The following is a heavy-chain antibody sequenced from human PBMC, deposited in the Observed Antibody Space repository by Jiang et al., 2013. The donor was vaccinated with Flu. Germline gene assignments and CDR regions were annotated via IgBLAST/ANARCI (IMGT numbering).Heavy chain of an antibody. D-gene: IGHD6-19*01. Sequence: GPGLVKSSQTLSLTCSVSGGSISSDDYYWSWIRQPPGKGLEWIGYIFYSESTYYNPSLKSRGTISVDSAKNQFSLKLSSVTAADTAVYFCARQTAVAGTFYFDYWGQGMLVTSPQ. CDR2: IFYSEST. CDR1: GGSISSDDYY. J-gene: IGHJ4*02. CDR3: ARQTAVAGTFYFDY. V-gene: IGHV4-30-4*08.